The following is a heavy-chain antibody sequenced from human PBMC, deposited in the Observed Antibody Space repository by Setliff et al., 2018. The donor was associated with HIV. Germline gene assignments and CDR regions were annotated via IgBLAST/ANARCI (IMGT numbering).Heavy chain of an antibody. D-gene: IGHD6-19*01. J-gene: IGHJ4*02. CDR3: ARLRISGWDLDY. Sequence: PSETLSLTCGVSGYSISSGYFWGWIRQPPGKGLEWIGSIYHSGSTYCNPSLKSRVTISLDTSKNQFSLKLTSVTAADTAVYYCARLRISGWDLDYWGQGTLVTVSS. CDR2: IYHSGST. V-gene: IGHV4-38-2*01. CDR1: GYSISSGYF.